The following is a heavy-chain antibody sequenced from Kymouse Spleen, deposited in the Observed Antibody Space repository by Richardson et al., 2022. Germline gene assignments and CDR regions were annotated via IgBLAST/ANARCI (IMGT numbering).Heavy chain of an antibody. CDR3: ARGVWELLRYFDY. D-gene: IGHD1-26*01. V-gene: IGHV4-34*01. J-gene: IGHJ4*02. CDR1: GGSFSGYY. CDR2: INHSGST. Sequence: QVQLQQWGAGLLKPSETLSLTCAVYGGSFSGYYWSWIRQPPGKGLEWIGEINHSGSTNYNPSLKSRVTISVDTSKNQFSLKLSSVTAADTAVYYCARGVWELLRYFDYWGQGTLVTVSS.